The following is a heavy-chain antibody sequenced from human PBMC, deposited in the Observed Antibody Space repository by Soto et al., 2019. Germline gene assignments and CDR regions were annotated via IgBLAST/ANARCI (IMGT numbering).Heavy chain of an antibody. D-gene: IGHD6-19*01. J-gene: IGHJ6*02. CDR3: ARRIAVAGVGV. CDR1: GDSVSSNSAI. CDR2: TYYRSKWYN. Sequence: QVQLQQSGPGLVKPSQTLSLTCAISGDSVSSNSAIWIWIRQSPSRGLEWLGRTYYRSKWYNDYAVSLKSRITIKPDTAKNQFSLQLNSVTPEDTAVYYCARRIAVAGVGVWGQGTTVTVS. V-gene: IGHV6-1*01.